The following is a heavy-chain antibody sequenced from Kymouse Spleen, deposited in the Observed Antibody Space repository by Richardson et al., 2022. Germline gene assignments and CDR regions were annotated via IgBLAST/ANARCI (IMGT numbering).Heavy chain of an antibody. CDR3: AKDIGSYNWNYVYYYYGMDV. Sequence: EVQLVESGGGLVQPGRSLRLSCAASGFTFDDYAMHWVRQAPGKGLEWVSGISWNSGSIGYADSVKGRFTISRDNAKNSLYLQMNSLRAEDTALYYCAKDIGSYNWNYVYYYYGMDVWGQGTTVTVSS. D-gene: IGHD1-7*01. V-gene: IGHV3-9*01. CDR2: ISWNSGSI. J-gene: IGHJ6*02. CDR1: GFTFDDYA.